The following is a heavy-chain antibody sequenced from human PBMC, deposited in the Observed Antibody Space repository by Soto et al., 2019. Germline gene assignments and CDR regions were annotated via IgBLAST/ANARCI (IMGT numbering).Heavy chain of an antibody. Sequence: GESLKISCKGSGYSFAGYWITWVRQKPGKGLEWMGRIDPGDSDTRYSPSFQGQVTISADKSISTAYLQWSSLKASDTAMYYCARGRAVYIAAAGTGWFDPWGQGTLVTVSS. V-gene: IGHV5-51*01. CDR1: GYSFAGYW. CDR3: ARGRAVYIAAAGTGWFDP. D-gene: IGHD6-13*01. J-gene: IGHJ5*02. CDR2: IDPGDSDT.